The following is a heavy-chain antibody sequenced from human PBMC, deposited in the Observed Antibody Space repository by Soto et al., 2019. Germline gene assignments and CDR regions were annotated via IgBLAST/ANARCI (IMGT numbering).Heavy chain of an antibody. V-gene: IGHV3-74*01. J-gene: IGHJ5*02. CDR3: VGSESHNWFDP. Sequence: GALRLSCAASGFTFSRYWMHWVRQAPGKGLVWVSRINSDGSSTSYADSVKGRFTISRDNAKSTLYVQMNSLRADDTAVYYCVGSESHNWFDPWGQGTLVTVSS. D-gene: IGHD3-10*01. CDR1: GFTFSRYW. CDR2: INSDGSST.